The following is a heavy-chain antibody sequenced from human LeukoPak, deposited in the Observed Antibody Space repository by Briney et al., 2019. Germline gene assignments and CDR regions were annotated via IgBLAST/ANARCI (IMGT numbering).Heavy chain of an antibody. D-gene: IGHD3-9*01. V-gene: IGHV3-11*06. J-gene: IGHJ4*02. Sequence: GGSLRLSCGASEFAFSDFYMTWIRQAPGKGLEWVSYISSSSSHTNYADSVKGRFTISRDNAKNSLYLQMNSLRAEDTAVYYCASGYYDVLTGHAYWGQGTLVTVSS. CDR3: ASGYYDVLTGHAY. CDR1: EFAFSDFY. CDR2: ISSSSSHT.